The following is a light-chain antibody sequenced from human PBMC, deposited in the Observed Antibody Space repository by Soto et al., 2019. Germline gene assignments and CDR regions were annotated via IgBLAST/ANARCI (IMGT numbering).Light chain of an antibody. V-gene: IGKV3-15*01. CDR1: QNIYYN. CDR3: LQSHNLWA. J-gene: IGKJ4*01. Sequence: GMSLSAATVSVSTGESATLSCRASQNIYYNVAWYQHRPGQAPRLLIYRASTRAPGVPARFSGSGSGTEFTLTISSLQAEDFTVCSCLQSHNLWAFAEGAKLEI. CDR2: RAS.